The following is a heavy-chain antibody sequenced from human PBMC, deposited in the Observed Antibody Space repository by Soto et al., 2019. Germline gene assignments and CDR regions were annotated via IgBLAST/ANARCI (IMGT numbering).Heavy chain of an antibody. V-gene: IGHV3-11*01. CDR3: ARQLVRGVGATRH. Sequence: QVQLLESGGGLVKPGGSLRLSCVASGFTFSDYYLSWIRQAPGKGLEWVSYISPRGDVTYYGDSVKGRFTISRDNTKTSLYLLMNSLPTDDTAVYYWARQLVRGVGATRHWGQGALVSVSS. J-gene: IGHJ4*02. CDR2: ISPRGDVT. D-gene: IGHD1-26*01. CDR1: GFTFSDYY.